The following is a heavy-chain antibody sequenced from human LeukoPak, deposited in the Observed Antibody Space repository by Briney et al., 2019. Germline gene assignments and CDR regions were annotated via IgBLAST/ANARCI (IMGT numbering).Heavy chain of an antibody. V-gene: IGHV1-2*02. Sequence: ASVKVSCKASGYTFTSYGISWVRQAPGQGLEWMGWINPNSGGTNYAQKFQGRVTMTRDTSISTAYMELSRLRSDDTAVYYCARGGSDYGDYETPRVDYWGQGTLVTVSS. CDR2: INPNSGGT. J-gene: IGHJ4*02. CDR1: GYTFTSYG. CDR3: ARGGSDYGDYETPRVDY. D-gene: IGHD4-17*01.